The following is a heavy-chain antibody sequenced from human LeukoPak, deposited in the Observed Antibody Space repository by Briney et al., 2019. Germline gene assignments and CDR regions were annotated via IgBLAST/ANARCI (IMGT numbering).Heavy chain of an antibody. Sequence: GGSLRLSCAASGFPFSTYSINWVRQAPGKGLEWVSYISGGSSIIKYADSVKGRFTISGDNAKSSLYLQMNSLRDEDTAVYYCARVPGPNFYYAMDVWGQGTTVTVSS. CDR1: GFPFSTYS. D-gene: IGHD4/OR15-4a*01. J-gene: IGHJ6*02. V-gene: IGHV3-48*02. CDR2: ISGGSSII. CDR3: ARVPGPNFYYAMDV.